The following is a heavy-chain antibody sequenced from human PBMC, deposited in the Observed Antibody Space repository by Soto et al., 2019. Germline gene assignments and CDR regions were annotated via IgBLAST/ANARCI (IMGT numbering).Heavy chain of an antibody. J-gene: IGHJ4*02. CDR2: ISSSSSTI. Sequence: GGSLRLSCAASGFTFSSYSMNWIRQAPGKGLEWVSYISSSSSTIYYADSVKGRFTISRDNAKNSLYLQMDSLRAEDTAVYYCAKVGYGSFDYWGQGTLVTVSS. V-gene: IGHV3-48*01. D-gene: IGHD3-10*01. CDR1: GFTFSSYS. CDR3: AKVGYGSFDY.